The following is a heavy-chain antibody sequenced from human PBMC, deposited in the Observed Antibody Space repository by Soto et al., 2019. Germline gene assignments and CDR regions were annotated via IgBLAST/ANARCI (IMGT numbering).Heavy chain of an antibody. CDR3: ARRRDSTTYYNWFDP. V-gene: IGHV4-39*01. Sequence: SETLSLTCTVSGGSISSSSYYWGWIRQPPGKGLEWIGSIYYSGSTYYNPSLKSRVTISVDTSKNQFSLRLSSVTAADTAVYYCARRRDSTTYYNWFDPWGQGTLVTVSS. J-gene: IGHJ5*02. CDR2: IYYSGST. CDR1: GGSISSSSYY. D-gene: IGHD6-13*01.